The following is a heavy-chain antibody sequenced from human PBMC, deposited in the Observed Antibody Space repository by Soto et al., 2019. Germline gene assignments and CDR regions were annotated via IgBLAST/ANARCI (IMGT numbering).Heavy chain of an antibody. CDR1: GGSISSGGYY. Sequence: PSETLSLTCTVSGGSISSGGYYWSWIRQHPGKGLEWIGYIYYSGSAYYNPSLKSRVTISVDTSKNQFSLKLSSVTAADTAVYYCARVYCSGGSCYSHFDYWGQGTLVTVSS. CDR2: IYYSGSA. V-gene: IGHV4-31*03. J-gene: IGHJ4*02. D-gene: IGHD2-15*01. CDR3: ARVYCSGGSCYSHFDY.